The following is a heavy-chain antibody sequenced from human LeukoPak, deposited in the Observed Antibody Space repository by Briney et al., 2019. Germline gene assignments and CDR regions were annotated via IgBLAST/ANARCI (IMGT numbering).Heavy chain of an antibody. V-gene: IGHV3-20*04. D-gene: IGHD2-8*01. CDR2: IYWNGGST. CDR1: GFSFYDYA. J-gene: IGHJ4*02. Sequence: PLGSLRLSCTASGFSFYDYAMSWVRQAPGKGLGWVSGIYWNGGSTGYADSVKGRFTISTENATKSLCMQMKSPREPGTALCFTARVSNSRFSYTNRLLSDYWGQGTLVTVSS. CDR3: ARVSNSRFSYTNRLLSDY.